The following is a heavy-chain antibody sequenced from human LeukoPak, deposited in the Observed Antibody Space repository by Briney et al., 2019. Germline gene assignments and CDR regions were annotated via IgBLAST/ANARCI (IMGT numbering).Heavy chain of an antibody. CDR2: ISRSGSTK. CDR3: ARVLRYCSGGNCYSGGLGYMDV. Sequence: GGSLRLSCAASGFTFSDYNMRWIRQAPGKGLEWVSSISRSGSTKYYADSVKGRFTISRDNAKNSLFLQMNSLRAEDSAVYYCARVLRYCSGGNCYSGGLGYMDVWGKGTTVTISS. CDR1: GFTFSDYN. V-gene: IGHV3-11*01. D-gene: IGHD2-15*01. J-gene: IGHJ6*03.